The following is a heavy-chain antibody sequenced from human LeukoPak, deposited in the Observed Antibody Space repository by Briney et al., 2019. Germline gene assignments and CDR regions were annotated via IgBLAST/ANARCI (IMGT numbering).Heavy chain of an antibody. D-gene: IGHD3-16*01. Sequence: SETLSLTCTVSGGSISRGGYSWSWIRQPPGKGLEWIGYIFPSGSTYYNPSLKSRVTISIDHSKNQFSLQLNSMTAADTAVYYCASDGGGGGGMFDYWGQGTLVTVSS. CDR1: GGSISRGGYS. J-gene: IGHJ4*02. CDR3: ASDGGGGGGMFDY. CDR2: IFPSGST. V-gene: IGHV4-30-2*01.